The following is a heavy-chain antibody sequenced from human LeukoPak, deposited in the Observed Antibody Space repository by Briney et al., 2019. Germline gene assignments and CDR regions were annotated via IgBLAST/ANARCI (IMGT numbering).Heavy chain of an antibody. CDR1: GFTFSSSW. CDR2: INSDGSST. D-gene: IGHD3-16*01. CDR3: ARGETARVDY. Sequence: GGSLRLSCAASGFTFSSSWMHWVRQAPGKGLVWVSRINSDGSSTTYADSVKGRFTISRDNAKNSLYLQMNSLRDEGTAVYYCARGETARVDYWGQGILVTVSS. V-gene: IGHV3-74*01. J-gene: IGHJ4*02.